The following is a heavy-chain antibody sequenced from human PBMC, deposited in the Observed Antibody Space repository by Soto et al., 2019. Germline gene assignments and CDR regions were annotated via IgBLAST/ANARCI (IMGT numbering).Heavy chain of an antibody. CDR3: AKVGYSGYDPLFSYYYYMDV. D-gene: IGHD5-12*01. V-gene: IGHV3-9*01. CDR1: GFTFDDYA. CDR2: ISWNSGSI. J-gene: IGHJ6*03. Sequence: GGSLRLSCAASGFTFDDYAMHWVRQAPGKGLEWVSGISWNSGSIGYADSVKGRFTISRDNAKNSLYLQMNSLRAEDTALYYCAKVGYSGYDPLFSYYYYMDVWGKGTTVTVSS.